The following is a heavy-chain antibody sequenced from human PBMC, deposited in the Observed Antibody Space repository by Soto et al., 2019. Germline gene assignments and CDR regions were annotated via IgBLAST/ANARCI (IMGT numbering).Heavy chain of an antibody. D-gene: IGHD3-10*01. CDR3: NTARNGGLDY. CDR2: IQSNTDGETT. J-gene: IGHJ4*01. Sequence: EVQLVESGGGLVKPGGSLRLSCAASGFTFDIAWMSWVRQAPGKGLEWVGRIQSNTDGETTDYTTPVKGRFTISRDDSKNTLHLKMNSLQTDDTAVYYCNTARNGGLDYWGQGTLVTVSS. CDR1: GFTFDIAW. V-gene: IGHV3-15*01.